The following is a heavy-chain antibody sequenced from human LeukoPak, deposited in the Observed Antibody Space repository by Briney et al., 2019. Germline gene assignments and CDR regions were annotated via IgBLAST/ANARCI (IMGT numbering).Heavy chain of an antibody. V-gene: IGHV3-30*02. CDR3: AKVSSSCPDCSFDS. CDR2: IRYNGGKE. J-gene: IGHJ4*02. Sequence: GGSLRLSCTASGFTFSAYAMHWVRQAPGKGLEWVAFIRYNGGKEHHADSVKGRFTISRDNSKNTLYLQMSSLRAEDTAVYYCAKVSSSCPDCSFDSWGQGTLVTVSS. CDR1: GFTFSAYA. D-gene: IGHD6-13*01.